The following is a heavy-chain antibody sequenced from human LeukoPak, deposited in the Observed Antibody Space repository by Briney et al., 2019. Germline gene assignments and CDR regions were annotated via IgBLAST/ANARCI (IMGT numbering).Heavy chain of an antibody. CDR2: IYYSGST. V-gene: IGHV4-39*07. CDR3: ARVPAYCGGDCYSGGVVY. D-gene: IGHD2-21*02. CDR1: GGSISSSSYY. Sequence: SETLSLTCTVSGGSISSSSYYWGWIRQPPGKGLEWIGSIYYSGSTYYNPSLKSRVTISVDTSKNQFSLNLNSVTAADTAVYYCARVPAYCGGDCYSGGVVYWGQGTLVTVSS. J-gene: IGHJ4*02.